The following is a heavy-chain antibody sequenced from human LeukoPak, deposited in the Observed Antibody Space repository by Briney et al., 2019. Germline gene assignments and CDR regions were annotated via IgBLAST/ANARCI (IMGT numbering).Heavy chain of an antibody. J-gene: IGHJ4*02. D-gene: IGHD3-16*01. Sequence: ASVKVSCKASGYTFTGYYMHWVRQAPGQGLEWMGWINPNSGGTNYAQKFQGRVTMTRDTSISTAYMELSSLRSDDTALYYCARDFVWAVDYWGQGSLVTVSS. V-gene: IGHV1-2*02. CDR2: INPNSGGT. CDR1: GYTFTGYY. CDR3: ARDFVWAVDY.